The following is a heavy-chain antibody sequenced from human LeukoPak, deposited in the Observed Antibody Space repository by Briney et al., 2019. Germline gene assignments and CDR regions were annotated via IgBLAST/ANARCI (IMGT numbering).Heavy chain of an antibody. CDR1: GGSISSYY. CDR2: IYYSGST. V-gene: IGHV4-59*12. Sequence: PSETLSLTCTVSGGSISSYYWSWIRQPPGKGLEWIGYIYYSGSTNYNPSLKSRVTISVDTSKNQFSLKLSSVTAADTAVYYCARGSLSDYCDSSGYYEEYFQHWGQGTLVTVSS. J-gene: IGHJ1*01. CDR3: ARGSLSDYCDSSGYYEEYFQH. D-gene: IGHD3-22*01.